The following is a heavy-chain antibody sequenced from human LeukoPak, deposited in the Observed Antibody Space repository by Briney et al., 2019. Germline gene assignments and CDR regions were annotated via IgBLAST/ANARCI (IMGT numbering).Heavy chain of an antibody. Sequence: PGRSLRLSCAASGFTFDDYAMHWVRQAPGKGLEWVSGISWNSGSIGYADSVKGRFTISRDNAKNSLYLQMNSLRAEDTALYYCAKGFATVNSYLDYWGQGTLVTVSS. J-gene: IGHJ4*02. CDR2: ISWNSGSI. V-gene: IGHV3-9*01. CDR1: GFTFDDYA. CDR3: AKGFATVNSYLDY. D-gene: IGHD4-17*01.